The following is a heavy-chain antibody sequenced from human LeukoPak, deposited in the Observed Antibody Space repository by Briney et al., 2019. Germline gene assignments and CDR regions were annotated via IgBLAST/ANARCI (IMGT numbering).Heavy chain of an antibody. V-gene: IGHV5-51*01. J-gene: IGHJ4*02. CDR1: GYSFTSYW. Sequence: GESLKISCKGSGYSFTSYWIGWVRQMPGKGLEWMGIIYPGDSDTRYSPSFQGQVTISADKSISTAYLQWSSLKASDTAMYYCARSWGAYGSSGYLFDYWGQGTLVTVSS. CDR2: IYPGDSDT. CDR3: ARSWGAYGSSGYLFDY. D-gene: IGHD3-22*01.